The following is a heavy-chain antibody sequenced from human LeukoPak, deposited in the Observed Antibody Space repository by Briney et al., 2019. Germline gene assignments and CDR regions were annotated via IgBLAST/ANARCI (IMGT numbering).Heavy chain of an antibody. Sequence: GGSLRLSCAVSGFSVSDNYVSWVRRAPGKSLQWVSIIYPNTNTYNAASVKGRFTISRDNSKNTIYLEIDSLTAEDTAVYYCARTNPVYGDYDYWGLGTLVTVYS. J-gene: IGHJ4*02. V-gene: IGHV3-53*01. D-gene: IGHD4-17*01. CDR1: GFSVSDNY. CDR2: IYPNTNT. CDR3: ARTNPVYGDYDY.